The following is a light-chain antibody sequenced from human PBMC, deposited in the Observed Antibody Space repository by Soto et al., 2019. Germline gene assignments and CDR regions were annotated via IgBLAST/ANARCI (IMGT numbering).Light chain of an antibody. J-gene: IGKJ4*01. CDR1: QSVSSY. CDR3: QQRSYWPS. CDR2: DAF. V-gene: IGKV3-11*01. Sequence: EIVLTQSPATLSLSPGERATLSCRASQSVSSYLAWYQQKPGQAPRLLIFDAFNRATGIPARFSGSGSGTDFTLTISSLEPEDFAVYYCQQRSYWPSFGGGTKVEIK.